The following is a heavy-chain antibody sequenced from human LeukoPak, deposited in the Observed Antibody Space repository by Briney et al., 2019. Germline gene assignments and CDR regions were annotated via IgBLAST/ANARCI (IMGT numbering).Heavy chain of an antibody. J-gene: IGHJ4*02. CDR2: IWYSGSSK. CDR1: GFNFGSYV. Sequence: GGSLRLSCAASGFNFGSYVMLWVRQAPGKGLEWVAVIWYSGSSKYYGDSVRGRFTVSRDNFNNTLYLQMTSLRAEDTAVYYCARVFEQRGFDSWGPGTLVTVSS. CDR3: ARVFEQRGFDS. V-gene: IGHV3-33*01. D-gene: IGHD1/OR15-1a*01.